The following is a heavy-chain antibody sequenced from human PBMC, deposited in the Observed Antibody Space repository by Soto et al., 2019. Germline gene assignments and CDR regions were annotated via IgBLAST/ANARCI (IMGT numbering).Heavy chain of an antibody. CDR2: ILPISGTA. D-gene: IGHD1-26*01. V-gene: IGHV1-69*06. J-gene: IGHJ3*02. CDR1: GGVFSLYG. Sequence: QVQLVQSGAEVKRPGSSVRVSCKASGGVFSLYGFSWVRQVPGHGPEWVGGILPISGTANYAQKYQGRVTFTVDKSTSTGYMELNSLTYEDTAVYYCASTGEAPEVDGSGRGDAFDIWGPGTKVTVSS. CDR3: ASTGEAPEVDGSGRGDAFDI.